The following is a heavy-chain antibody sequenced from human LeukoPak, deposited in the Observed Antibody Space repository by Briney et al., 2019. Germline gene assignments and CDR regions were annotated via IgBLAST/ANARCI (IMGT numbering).Heavy chain of an antibody. Sequence: GGSLRLSCAASGFTVSSNYMSWVRQAPGKGLEWVSVIYSGGSTYYADSVKGRFTISRDNSKNTLYLQMNSLRAEDTAVYYCARDSVVPAAIYYYYGMDVWDQGTTVTVSS. D-gene: IGHD2-2*02. CDR3: ARDSVVPAAIYYYYGMDV. J-gene: IGHJ6*02. V-gene: IGHV3-66*01. CDR1: GFTVSSNY. CDR2: IYSGGST.